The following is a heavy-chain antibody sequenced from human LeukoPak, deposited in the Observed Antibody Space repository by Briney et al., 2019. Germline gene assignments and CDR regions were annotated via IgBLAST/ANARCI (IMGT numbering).Heavy chain of an antibody. D-gene: IGHD3-10*01. Sequence: SETLSLTCTVSGGSISSSSYYWGWIRQPPGKGLEWIGTIYYSGYTYYNPSLESRVTISVDTSKNQFSLKLSSVTAADTAIYYCAKHYMGSSYNRGLDYWGQGTLVTVSS. CDR1: GGSISSSSYY. CDR3: AKHYMGSSYNRGLDY. V-gene: IGHV4-39*01. J-gene: IGHJ4*02. CDR2: IYYSGYT.